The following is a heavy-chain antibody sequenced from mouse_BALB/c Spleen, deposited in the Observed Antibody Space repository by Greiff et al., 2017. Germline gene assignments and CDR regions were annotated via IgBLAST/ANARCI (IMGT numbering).Heavy chain of an antibody. CDR1: GFTFSSYA. V-gene: IGHV5-6-5*01. CDR2: ISSGGST. D-gene: IGHD1-1*02. CDR3: ARVYGEGFAY. J-gene: IGHJ3*01. Sequence: EVQGVESGGGLVKPGGSLKLSCAASGFTFSSYAMSWVRQTPEKRLEWVASISSGGSTYYPDSVKGRFTISRDNARNILYLQMSSLRSEDTAMYYCARVYGEGFAYWGQGTLVTVSA.